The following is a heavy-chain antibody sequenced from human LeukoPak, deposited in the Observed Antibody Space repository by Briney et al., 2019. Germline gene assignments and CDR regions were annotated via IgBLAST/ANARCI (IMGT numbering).Heavy chain of an antibody. D-gene: IGHD3-10*01. J-gene: IGHJ4*02. Sequence: GGALRLSCAASGFTFSNYAMTWVRQAPGKGLEWVANIKQDGSEKYYVDSVKGRFTISRDNAKNSLYLQMNSLRAEDTAVYYCARVGAYGSGSYGDYWGQGTLVTVSS. V-gene: IGHV3-7*01. CDR2: IKQDGSEK. CDR3: ARVGAYGSGSYGDY. CDR1: GFTFSNYA.